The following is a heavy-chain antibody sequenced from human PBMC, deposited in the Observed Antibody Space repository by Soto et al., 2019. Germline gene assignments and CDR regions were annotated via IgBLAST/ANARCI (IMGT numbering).Heavy chain of an antibody. D-gene: IGHD6-19*01. J-gene: IGHJ5*02. CDR1: GGSVSSGSFY. V-gene: IGHV4-61*01. Sequence: QVQLQESGPGLVKPSETLSLTCTVSGGSVSSGSFYWSWIRQPPGKGLGWIGYIYYSGSTNYNPSLKSRVTRSVDTSRNQFSLKLTSVTAADTAVYYCAMTAYISAFLGFLFDPWGQGTLVTVSS. CDR3: AMTAYISAFLGFLFDP. CDR2: IYYSGST.